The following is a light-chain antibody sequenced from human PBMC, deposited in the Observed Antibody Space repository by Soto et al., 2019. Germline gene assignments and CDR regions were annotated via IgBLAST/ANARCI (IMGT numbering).Light chain of an antibody. CDR1: SSDVGGYNY. V-gene: IGLV2-14*01. Sequence: HSALTQPASVSGSPGQSSTISCTGTSSDVGGYNYVSWYQQHPGKAPKLMIYAVRNRPSGVSNRFSGSKSGNTASLTISGLQADDEADYYCSSYTSSSTLVFVTGTKLTVL. CDR2: AVR. CDR3: SSYTSSSTLV. J-gene: IGLJ1*01.